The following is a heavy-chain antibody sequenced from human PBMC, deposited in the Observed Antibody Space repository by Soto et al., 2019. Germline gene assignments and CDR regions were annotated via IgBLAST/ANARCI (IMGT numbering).Heavy chain of an antibody. J-gene: IGHJ4*02. V-gene: IGHV3-9*01. Sequence: GGSLRLSCVASGFTVYDYAMHWVRQAPGKGLEWVSGISANGDNVDYADSVKGRFTISRDNSKNTLYLQMNSLRAEDTAVYYWEKDAGSPPPFASGGQGPLVPVSS. CDR2: ISANGDNV. CDR3: EKDAGSPPPFAS. CDR1: GFTVYDYA. D-gene: IGHD6-13*01.